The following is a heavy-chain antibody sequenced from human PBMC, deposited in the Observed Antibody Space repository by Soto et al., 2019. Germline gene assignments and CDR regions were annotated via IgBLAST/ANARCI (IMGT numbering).Heavy chain of an antibody. CDR1: GFTFSSYA. D-gene: IGHD1-26*01. CDR2: ISGSGGKT. J-gene: IGHJ4*02. CDR3: ANGSHDDVDHRGRY. Sequence: EVQLLESGGGLVQPGGSLRLSCAASGFTFSSYAISWVRQAPETGLEWVSSISGSGGKTYYADSVQGRFTISRDHSKNTLSRLMNSLTAEETAVYYCANGSHDDVDHRGRYWGQGTLVTVSS. V-gene: IGHV3-23*01.